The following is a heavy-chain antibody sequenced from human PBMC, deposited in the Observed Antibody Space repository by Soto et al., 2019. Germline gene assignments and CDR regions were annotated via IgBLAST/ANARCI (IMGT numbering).Heavy chain of an antibody. CDR2: INAYNGNT. V-gene: IGHV1-18*01. D-gene: IGHD6-19*01. Sequence: QVQLVQSGAEVKKPGASVKVSCKASSYTFTSYGISWVRQAPGQGLDWMGWINAYNGNTNFAQKLQGRVTMTTDTSTTTAYMELRSLRSDDTAVYYCARDPVAGTYFDSWGQGTLVTVSS. J-gene: IGHJ4*02. CDR1: SYTFTSYG. CDR3: ARDPVAGTYFDS.